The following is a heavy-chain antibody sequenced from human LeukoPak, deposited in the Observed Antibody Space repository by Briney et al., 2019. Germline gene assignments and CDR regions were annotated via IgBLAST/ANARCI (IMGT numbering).Heavy chain of an antibody. J-gene: IGHJ4*02. CDR2: ISWNSGSI. V-gene: IGHV3-9*01. CDR3: AKDNRRHYTSGPNPDSLH. CDR1: GFTFDDYA. D-gene: IGHD6-19*01. Sequence: GGSLRLSCAASGFTFDDYAMHWVRQPPGKGLEWVSGISWNSGSIDYADSVKGRFTISRDNAKNSLYLQMNSLRVEDTAFYYCAKDNRRHYTSGPNPDSLHWGQGALVTVS.